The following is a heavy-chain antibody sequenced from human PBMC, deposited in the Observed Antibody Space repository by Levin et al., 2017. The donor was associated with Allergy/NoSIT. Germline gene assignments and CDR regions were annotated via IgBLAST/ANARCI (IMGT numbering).Heavy chain of an antibody. CDR1: GVTSSNYA. CDR3: AKVGYSGGYQYFDY. V-gene: IGHV1-69*13. CDR2: IFPIFGPA. D-gene: IGHD6-19*01. J-gene: IGHJ4*02. Sequence: SVKVSCKASGVTSSNYAITWVRQAPGQGLEWMGGIFPIFGPASYAQKFQGRVTILADESTSTSYMELNNLGFEDTAVYYCAKVGYSGGYQYFDYWGQGTLVTVSS.